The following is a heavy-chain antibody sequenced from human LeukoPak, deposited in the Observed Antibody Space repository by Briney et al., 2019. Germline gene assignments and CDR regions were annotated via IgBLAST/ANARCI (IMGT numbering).Heavy chain of an antibody. CDR1: GDSISSTSYF. J-gene: IGHJ4*02. D-gene: IGHD2-2*01. CDR3: ARHNGEETSSLDH. CDR2: IYNSGRS. Sequence: SETLSLTCTVSGDSISSTSYFWGWIRQPPGKGLEWIGSIYNSGRSHYNPSLKSRVTISVDTSKNQFSLKLSSVTAADTAMYFCARHNGEETSSLDHWGQGTLVTVSS. V-gene: IGHV4-39*07.